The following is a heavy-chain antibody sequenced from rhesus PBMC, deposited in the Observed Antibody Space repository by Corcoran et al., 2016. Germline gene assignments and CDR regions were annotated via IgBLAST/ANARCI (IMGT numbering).Heavy chain of an antibody. D-gene: IGHD1-1-1*01. CDR3: ARWYIQALDY. V-gene: IGHV4S11*01. CDR1: GGSISSIN. J-gene: IGHJ4*01. Sequence: QVQLQESGPGLVKPSATLPLTRDVSGGSISSINWSRIRQAPGKGLELVGRIDSSGSTYYNPSLKSRVTLSVDTSKNQFSLKLSSVTAADTAVYYCARWYIQALDYWGQGVLVTVSS. CDR2: IDSSGST.